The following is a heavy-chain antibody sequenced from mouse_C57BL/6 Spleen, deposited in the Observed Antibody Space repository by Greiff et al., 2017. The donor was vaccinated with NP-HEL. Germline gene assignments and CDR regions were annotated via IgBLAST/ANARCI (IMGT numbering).Heavy chain of an antibody. CDR2: IYPGSGST. J-gene: IGHJ3*01. D-gene: IGHD2-5*01. CDR3: ARTYYSNLAWFAY. V-gene: IGHV1-55*01. Sequence: VQLQQPGAELVKPGASVKMSCKASGYTFTSYWITWVKQRPGQGLEWIGDIYPGSGSTNYNGKFKSKATLTVDTSSSTAYMQLSSLTSEDSAVYYCARTYYSNLAWFAYWGQGTLVTVSA. CDR1: GYTFTSYW.